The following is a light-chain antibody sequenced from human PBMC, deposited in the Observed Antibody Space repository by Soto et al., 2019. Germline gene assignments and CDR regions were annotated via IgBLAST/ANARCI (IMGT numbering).Light chain of an antibody. V-gene: IGKV3-20*01. Sequence: EMVLTQSPGTLSLSPGERATLSCRASQSVSSTYLGWYQQKPGQAPRLLIYAAISRATGMPDRFSGSGSGTDYTLTITRLEPEDLVVYYYQHYCCSHYTFGQGTKLEIK. J-gene: IGKJ2*01. CDR3: QHYCCSHYT. CDR1: QSVSSTY. CDR2: AAI.